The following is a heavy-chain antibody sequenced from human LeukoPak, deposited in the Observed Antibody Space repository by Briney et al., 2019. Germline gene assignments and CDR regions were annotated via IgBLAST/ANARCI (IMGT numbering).Heavy chain of an antibody. CDR2: IYSGDST. D-gene: IGHD5-12*01. CDR3: ARVTNGYDFGGWFDP. Sequence: GGSLRLSCAASGFTFSSYGMHWVRQAPGRGLEWVSVIYSGDSTSYADSVKGRFTMSRDNSKNTVYLQMNSLRAEDTAVYYCARVTNGYDFGGWFDPWGQGILVTVSS. V-gene: IGHV3-66*01. J-gene: IGHJ5*02. CDR1: GFTFSSYG.